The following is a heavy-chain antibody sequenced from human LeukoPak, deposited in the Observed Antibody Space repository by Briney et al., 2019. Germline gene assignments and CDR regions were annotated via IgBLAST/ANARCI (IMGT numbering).Heavy chain of an antibody. CDR3: AKAGHYCTATACFSSWFDP. CDR2: IGDDGDPT. CDR1: GLSFNEFT. D-gene: IGHD2-8*02. J-gene: IGHJ5*02. V-gene: IGHV3-43*01. Sequence: GGSLRLSCAASGLSFNEFTMRSLRQPRGKGLEWVALIGDDGDPTFYPYSVKGPFTVSRDNSKNSLFLQMNSLKTDDTAFYYCAKAGHYCTATACFSSWFDPWGQGTLVTVSS.